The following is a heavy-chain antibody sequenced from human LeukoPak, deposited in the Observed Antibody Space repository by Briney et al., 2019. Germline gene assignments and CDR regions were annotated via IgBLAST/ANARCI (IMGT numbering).Heavy chain of an antibody. Sequence: ASVKVSCKASGYTFTSYGISWVRQAPGQGLEWMGWISAYNGNTNYAQKLQGRVTMTTDTSTSTAYMELRSLRSDDTAVYYCARDQYDIWSGYYSFFEGDFDYWGQGTLVTVSS. J-gene: IGHJ4*02. CDR2: ISAYNGNT. CDR3: ARDQYDIWSGYYSFFEGDFDY. D-gene: IGHD3-3*01. V-gene: IGHV1-18*01. CDR1: GYTFTSYG.